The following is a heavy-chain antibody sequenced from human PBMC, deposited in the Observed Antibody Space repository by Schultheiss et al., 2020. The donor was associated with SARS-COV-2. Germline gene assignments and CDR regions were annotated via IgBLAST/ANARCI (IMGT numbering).Heavy chain of an antibody. CDR2: IYYSGST. CDR3: ASFHYYYYMDV. CDR1: GGSISSSSYY. V-gene: IGHV4-39*01. J-gene: IGHJ6*03. Sequence: SETLSLTCTVSGGSISSSSYYWGWIRQPPGKGLEWIGSIYYSGSTYYNPSLKSRVTISVDTSKNQFSLKLSSVTAADTAVYYCASFHYYYYMDVWGKGTTVTVSS.